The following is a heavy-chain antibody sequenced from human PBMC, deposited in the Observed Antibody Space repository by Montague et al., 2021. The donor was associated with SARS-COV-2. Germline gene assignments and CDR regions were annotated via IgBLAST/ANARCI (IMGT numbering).Heavy chain of an antibody. CDR3: ARDRPITIFGVVIKDYYYYMDV. V-gene: IGHV3-64*01. CDR1: GFTFSSYA. Sequence: FLSLSFAASGFTFSSYAMHWVRQAPGKGLEYVSAISSNGGSTYYANSVKGRFTISRDNSKNTLYLQMGSLRAEDMAVYYCARDRPITIFGVVIKDYYYYMDVWGKGTTVTVSS. J-gene: IGHJ6*03. CDR2: ISSNGGST. D-gene: IGHD3-3*01.